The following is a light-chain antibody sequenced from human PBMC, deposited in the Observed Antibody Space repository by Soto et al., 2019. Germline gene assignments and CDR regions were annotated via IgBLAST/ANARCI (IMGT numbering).Light chain of an antibody. J-gene: IGLJ3*02. CDR2: QND. V-gene: IGLV1-51*02. Sequence: QSVLTQPPSVSAAPGQKVTISCSGGSSNIGANFVSWYQHLPGTAPQLLIYQNDKRPSGIPDRCSGSKSGTSATLGITGLQTGDETDYYCGTWDSARSAWVFGGGTKLTVL. CDR3: GTWDSARSAWV. CDR1: SSNIGANF.